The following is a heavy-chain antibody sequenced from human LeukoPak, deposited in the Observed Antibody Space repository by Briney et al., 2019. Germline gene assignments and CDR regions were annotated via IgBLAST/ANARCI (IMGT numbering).Heavy chain of an antibody. Sequence: ASVKVSCKASGYTFSSYSISWVRQAPGQGLEWMGWISCYNGDTNYAQKLQGRVTLTTDSSTSTVYMELKSLRSDDTAVYYCARDPSNSSGRYEIFDYWGQGTLVTVSS. J-gene: IGHJ4*02. CDR2: ISCYNGDT. V-gene: IGHV1-18*01. CDR1: GYTFSSYS. CDR3: ARDPSNSSGRYEIFDY. D-gene: IGHD6-19*01.